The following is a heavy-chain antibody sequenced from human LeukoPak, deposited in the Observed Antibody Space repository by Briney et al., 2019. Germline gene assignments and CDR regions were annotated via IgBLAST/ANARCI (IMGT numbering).Heavy chain of an antibody. CDR3: ARDTNCSGGSCYPLQH. Sequence: GGSLRLSCAASGFTFDDYAMHWVRQAPGKGLEWVSGISWNSGSIGYADSVKGRFTISRDNAKNSLYLQMNSLRAEDTAVYYCARDTNCSGGSCYPLQHWGQGTLVTVSS. D-gene: IGHD2-15*01. J-gene: IGHJ1*01. V-gene: IGHV3-9*01. CDR1: GFTFDDYA. CDR2: ISWNSGSI.